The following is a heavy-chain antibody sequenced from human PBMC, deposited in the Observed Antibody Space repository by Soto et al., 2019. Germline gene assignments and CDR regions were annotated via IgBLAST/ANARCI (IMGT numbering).Heavy chain of an antibody. J-gene: IGHJ6*02. V-gene: IGHV1-18*03. CDR3: ARRAATGTTYSYYYYGMDV. CDR2: ISAYNGNT. D-gene: IGHD1-7*01. CDR1: GYTFTSYG. Sequence: ASVKVSCKASGYTFTSYGISWVRQAPGQGLEWMGWISAYNGNTNYAQKLQGRVTMTTDTSTSTAYMELRSLRSDDMAVYYCARRAATGTTYSYYYYGMDVWGQGTTVTVSS.